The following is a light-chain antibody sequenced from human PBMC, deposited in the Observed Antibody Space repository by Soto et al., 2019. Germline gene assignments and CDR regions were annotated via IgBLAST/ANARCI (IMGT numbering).Light chain of an antibody. Sequence: DIQMTQSPSTLSASVGDRVTITCRASESISYWLAWYQQKPGKAPKLLMYKASTLETGVPSRFSGSGSGTEFTLNISSLQPDDFATYYCQQYKSYSPLTFGGGTKVEIK. J-gene: IGKJ4*01. CDR3: QQYKSYSPLT. V-gene: IGKV1-5*03. CDR1: ESISYW. CDR2: KAS.